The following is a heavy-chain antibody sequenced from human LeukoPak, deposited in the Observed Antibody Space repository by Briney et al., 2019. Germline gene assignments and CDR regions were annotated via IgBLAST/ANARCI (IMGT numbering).Heavy chain of an antibody. CDR2: INSDGSWT. Sequence: GGSLRLSCAASGNYWMHWIRQAPGKGLVWVSHINSDGSWTSYADSVKGRFTISKDNAKNTVYLQMNSLRAEDTAVYYCVSFYETYWGRGTLVTVSS. J-gene: IGHJ4*02. V-gene: IGHV3-74*01. CDR3: VSFYETY. CDR1: GNYW. D-gene: IGHD2/OR15-2a*01.